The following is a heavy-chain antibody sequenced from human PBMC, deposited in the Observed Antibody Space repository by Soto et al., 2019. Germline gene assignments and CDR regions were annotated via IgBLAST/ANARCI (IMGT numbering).Heavy chain of an antibody. CDR2: IYWSGDE. CDR3: ARGIATRPVFAFDV. D-gene: IGHD6-6*01. J-gene: IGHJ3*01. CDR1: GFCLTTSGLG. Sequence: SGPTLVNPRPALPLTFSFSGFCLTTSGLGVGLIRQPPGKALEWLAHIYWSGDEHYRPSLKSRLSITKDASKNQVVLTMTNMDPVDTATYYCARGIATRPVFAFDVWGQGTMVTV. V-gene: IGHV2-5*01.